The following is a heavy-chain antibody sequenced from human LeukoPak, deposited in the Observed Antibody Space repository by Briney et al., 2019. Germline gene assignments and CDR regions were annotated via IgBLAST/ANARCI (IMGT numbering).Heavy chain of an antibody. Sequence: QPGGSLRLSCAASGFTFSSYAMSWVRQAPGKGLEWVAAISGSGGSTYYADSVKGRFTISRDNSKNTLYLQMNSLRAEDTAVYYCAKEAITMVRGGFEYFQHWGQGTLVTVSS. J-gene: IGHJ1*01. CDR1: GFTFSSYA. D-gene: IGHD3-10*01. CDR3: AKEAITMVRGGFEYFQH. CDR2: ISGSGGST. V-gene: IGHV3-23*01.